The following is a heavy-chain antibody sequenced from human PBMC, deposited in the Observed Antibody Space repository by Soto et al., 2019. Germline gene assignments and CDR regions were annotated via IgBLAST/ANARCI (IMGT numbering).Heavy chain of an antibody. J-gene: IGHJ4*02. CDR1: GYTFTSYY. CDR2: INPSGGST. Sequence: GASVKVSCKASGYTFTSYYMHWVRQAPGQGLEWMGIINPSGGSTSYAQKFQGRVTMTRDTSTSTVYMELSSLRSEDTAVYYCARDPTPKYSSSWCDYWGQGTLVTVSS. CDR3: ARDPTPKYSSSWCDY. D-gene: IGHD6-13*01. V-gene: IGHV1-46*01.